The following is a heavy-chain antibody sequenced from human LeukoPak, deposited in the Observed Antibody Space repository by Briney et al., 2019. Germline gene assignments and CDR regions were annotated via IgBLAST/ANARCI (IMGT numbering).Heavy chain of an antibody. CDR3: ASQEGGDYFDY. V-gene: IGHV3-66*02. CDR1: GFTVSSNY. J-gene: IGHJ4*02. CDR2: IYNGGST. D-gene: IGHD3-16*01. Sequence: GGSLRLSCAASGFTVSSNYMSWVRQAPGKGLAWVSVIYNGGSTYYADSVKGRFTISRDNSKNTLNLQMNSLRAEDTAVYYCASQEGGDYFDYWGQGTLVTVSS.